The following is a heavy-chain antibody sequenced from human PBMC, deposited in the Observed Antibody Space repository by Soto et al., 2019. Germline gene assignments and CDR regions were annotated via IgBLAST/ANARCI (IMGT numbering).Heavy chain of an antibody. J-gene: IGHJ6*02. D-gene: IGHD6-19*01. CDR1: GGSVSSGSYS. CDR2: SYYSGST. Sequence: QVQLQESGPGLVKPSETLSLTCTVSGGSVSSGSYSWSWIRQPPGTGLEWIGYSYYSGSTNYNPSLKSRVTISVDTSKNQFSLQLSSVTAADTAVYDFASRQCGSGWYGYYGMDVWGQGSTVTVS. V-gene: IGHV4-61*01. CDR3: ASRQCGSGWYGYYGMDV.